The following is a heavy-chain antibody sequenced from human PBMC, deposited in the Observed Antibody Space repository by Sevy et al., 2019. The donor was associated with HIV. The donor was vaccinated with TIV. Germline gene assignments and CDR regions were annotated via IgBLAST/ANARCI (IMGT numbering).Heavy chain of an antibody. D-gene: IGHD1-26*01. J-gene: IGHJ4*02. Sequence: GGSLRLSCAASGFTFSDYYMSWIRQAPGKGLEWVSYISSSGSTIYYADSVKGRFTISRDNAKNSLYLQMNSLRAEDMAVYYCARDGLVGATRYDYWGQGTLVTVSS. V-gene: IGHV3-11*01. CDR1: GFTFSDYY. CDR3: ARDGLVGATRYDY. CDR2: ISSSGSTI.